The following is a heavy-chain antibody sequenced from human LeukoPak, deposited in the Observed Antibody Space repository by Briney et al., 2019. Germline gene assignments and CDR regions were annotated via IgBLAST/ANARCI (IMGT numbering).Heavy chain of an antibody. CDR2: IYYSGST. Sequence: KSSETLSLTCAVSGGSISSSNWWSWVRQPPGKGLEWIGYIYYSGSTNFNPSLKSRVTISVDTSKNQFSLKLSSVTAADTAVYYCARERHPHRFDPWGQGTLVTVSS. CDR3: ARERHPHRFDP. V-gene: IGHV4-4*02. J-gene: IGHJ5*02. D-gene: IGHD6-25*01. CDR1: GGSISSSNW.